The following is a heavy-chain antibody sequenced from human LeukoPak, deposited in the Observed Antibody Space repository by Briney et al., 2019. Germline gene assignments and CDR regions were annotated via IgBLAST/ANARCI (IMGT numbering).Heavy chain of an antibody. V-gene: IGHV3-7*01. CDR2: IKQDGSEK. J-gene: IGHJ4*02. Sequence: PGGSLRLSCAASGFTFSSYWMSWVRQAPGKGLEWVANIKQDGSEKYYVDSVKGRFTISRDNAKNSLYLQMNSLGVEDTAVYYCARAGDVGATDYWGQGTLVTVSS. CDR3: ARAGDVGATDY. CDR1: GFTFSSYW. D-gene: IGHD1-26*01.